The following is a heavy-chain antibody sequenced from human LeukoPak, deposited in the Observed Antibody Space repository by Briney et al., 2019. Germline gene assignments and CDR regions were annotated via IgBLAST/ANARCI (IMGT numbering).Heavy chain of an antibody. J-gene: IGHJ4*02. CDR3: AGDGMFEHYFDY. CDR1: GFTFSSYG. CDR2: IWYDGSNK. D-gene: IGHD3-10*02. V-gene: IGHV3-33*01. Sequence: GGSLRLSCAASGFTFSSYGMHWVRQAPGKGLEWVAVIWYDGSNKYYADSVKGRFTISRDNSKNTLYLQMNSLRAEDTAVYYCAGDGMFEHYFDYWGQGTLVTVSS.